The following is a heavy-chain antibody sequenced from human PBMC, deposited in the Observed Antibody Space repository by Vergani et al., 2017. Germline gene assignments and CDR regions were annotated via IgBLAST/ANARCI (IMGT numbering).Heavy chain of an antibody. D-gene: IGHD6-13*01. Sequence: QVQLVQSGAEVKKPGASVKVSCKVSGYTLTELSMHWVRQAPGKGLEWMGGFDPEDGETIYAQKLQGRVTMTTDTSTSTAYMELRSLRSDDTAVYYCARVGQQLVPDYWGQGTLVTVSS. CDR1: GYTLTELS. CDR3: ARVGQQLVPDY. V-gene: IGHV1-24*01. CDR2: FDPEDGET. J-gene: IGHJ4*02.